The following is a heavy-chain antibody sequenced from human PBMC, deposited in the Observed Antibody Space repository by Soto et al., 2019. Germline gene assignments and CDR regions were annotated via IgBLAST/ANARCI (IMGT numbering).Heavy chain of an antibody. CDR3: AILDFGDYLLSYGVDV. Sequence: EVQLVESGGALVHPGGSLRLCCAVSGFPFRSYEMNWVRQAPGKGPEWVSYITSSSDAIYYAASVKGRFTVSRDNAKNSLHLQMNSLRAVDTAVYYCAILDFGDYLLSYGVDVWGQGTTVTVSS. V-gene: IGHV3-48*03. J-gene: IGHJ6*02. CDR2: ITSSSDAI. CDR1: GFPFRSYE. D-gene: IGHD4-17*01.